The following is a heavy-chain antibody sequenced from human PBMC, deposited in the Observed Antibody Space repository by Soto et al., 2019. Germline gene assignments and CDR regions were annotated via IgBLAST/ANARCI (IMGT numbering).Heavy chain of an antibody. D-gene: IGHD6-6*01. Sequence: SETLSLTCTVSGGSISSGGYYWSWIRQHPGKGLEWIGYIYYSGSTYYNPSLKSRVTISVDTSKNQFSLKLSSVTAADTAVYYCARSHGSSSGAFDIWGQGTMVTVSS. CDR3: ARSHGSSSGAFDI. V-gene: IGHV4-31*03. CDR1: GGSISSGGYY. CDR2: IYYSGST. J-gene: IGHJ3*02.